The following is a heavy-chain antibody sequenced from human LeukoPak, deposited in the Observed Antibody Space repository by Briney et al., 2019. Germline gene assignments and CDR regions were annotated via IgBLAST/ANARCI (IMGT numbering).Heavy chain of an antibody. CDR3: ARGKGGYGPFDY. CDR1: GFTFSSYE. V-gene: IGHV3-48*03. CDR2: ITDSGSNI. Sequence: GGSLRLSCAASGFTFSSYEMSWVRQAPGKGLECVSYITDSGSNIYYADSVKGRFTISRDNAKNSLYLQMNSLRAEDTAVYYCARGKGGYGPFDYWGQGTLVTVSS. J-gene: IGHJ4*02. D-gene: IGHD5-12*01.